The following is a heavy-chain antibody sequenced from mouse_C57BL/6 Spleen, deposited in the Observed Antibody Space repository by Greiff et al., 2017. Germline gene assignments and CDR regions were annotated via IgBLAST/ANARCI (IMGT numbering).Heavy chain of an antibody. Sequence: VQLQQSGPELVKPGASVKISCKASGYAFSSSWMNWVKQRPGKGLEWIGRIYPGDGDTNYNGKFKGKATLTADKSSSTAYMQLSSLTSEDSAVYFCARREGDGYSYWYFDVWGTGTTVTVSS. CDR1: GYAFSSSW. CDR2: IYPGDGDT. J-gene: IGHJ1*03. V-gene: IGHV1-82*01. D-gene: IGHD2-3*01. CDR3: ARREGDGYSYWYFDV.